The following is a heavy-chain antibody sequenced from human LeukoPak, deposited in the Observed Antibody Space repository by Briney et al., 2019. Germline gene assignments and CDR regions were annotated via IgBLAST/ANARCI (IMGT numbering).Heavy chain of an antibody. CDR2: INPNSGGT. J-gene: IGHJ5*02. Sequence: ASVKVSCKASGYTFTGYYMHWVRQAPGQGLEWMGWINPNSGGTNYAQKFQGRVTMTRDTSISTAYMELSRLRSDDTAVYYCAAVATPSHNSGYDWGWFDPWGQGTLVTVSS. CDR1: GYTFTGYY. D-gene: IGHD5-12*01. V-gene: IGHV1-2*02. CDR3: AAVATPSHNSGYDWGWFDP.